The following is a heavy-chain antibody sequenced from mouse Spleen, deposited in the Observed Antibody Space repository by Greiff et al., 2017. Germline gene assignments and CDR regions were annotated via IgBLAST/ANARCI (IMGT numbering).Heavy chain of an antibody. CDR1: GYSITSGYY. D-gene: IGHD1-2*01. J-gene: IGHJ4*01. CDR3: AREGRLPMDY. Sequence: EVQVVESGPGLVKPSQSLSLTCSVTGYSITSGYYWNWIRQFPGNKLEWMGYISYDGSNNYNPSLKNRISITRDTSKNQFFLKLNSVTTEDTATYYCAREGRLPMDYWGQGTSVTVSS. CDR2: ISYDGSN. V-gene: IGHV3-6*01.